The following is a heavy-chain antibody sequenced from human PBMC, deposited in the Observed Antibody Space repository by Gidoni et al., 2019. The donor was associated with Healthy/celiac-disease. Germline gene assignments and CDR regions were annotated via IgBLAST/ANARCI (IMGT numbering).Heavy chain of an antibody. V-gene: IGHV4-59*01. D-gene: IGHD3-10*01. CDR1: GGSISSYY. Sequence: QVQLQESGPGLVKPSETLSLPCTVPGGSISSYYWSWTRQPPGKGLEWIGYIYYSGSTNYNPSLKSRVTISVDTSKNQFSLKLSSVTAADTAVYYCARDRGWLPVDYYGSGSYSYDYYYGMDVWGQGTTVTVSS. CDR2: IYYSGST. CDR3: ARDRGWLPVDYYGSGSYSYDYYYGMDV. J-gene: IGHJ6*02.